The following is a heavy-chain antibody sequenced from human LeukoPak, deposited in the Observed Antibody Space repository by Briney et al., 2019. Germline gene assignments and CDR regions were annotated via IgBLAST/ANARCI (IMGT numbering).Heavy chain of an antibody. CDR2: IRYDGSNK. D-gene: IGHD4-23*01. CDR1: GFTVSNAW. CDR3: AKDQESTVVTDY. Sequence: GGSLRLSCAASGFTVSNAWMSWVRQAPGKGLEWVAFIRYDGSNKYYADSVKGRFTISRDNSKNMLYLQMNSLRAEDTAVYYCAKDQESTVVTDYWGQGTLVTVSS. J-gene: IGHJ4*02. V-gene: IGHV3-30*02.